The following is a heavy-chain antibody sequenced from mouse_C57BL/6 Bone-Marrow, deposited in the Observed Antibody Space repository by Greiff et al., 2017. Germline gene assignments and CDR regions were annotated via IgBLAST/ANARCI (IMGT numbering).Heavy chain of an antibody. CDR3: ARSLRYYGSSSFDY. CDR2: IYPRSGNT. CDR1: CYTFTSYG. D-gene: IGHD1-1*01. J-gene: IGHJ2*01. Sequence: VQVVESGAELARPGASVKLSCKASCYTFTSYGISWVKQRTGQGLEWIGEIYPRSGNTYYNEKFKGKATLTADKSSSTEYMELRSLTSEDAAVYFCARSLRYYGSSSFDYWGQGTTLTVSA. V-gene: IGHV1-81*01.